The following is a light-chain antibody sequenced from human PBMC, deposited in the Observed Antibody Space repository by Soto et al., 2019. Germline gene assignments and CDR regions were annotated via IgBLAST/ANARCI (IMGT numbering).Light chain of an antibody. CDR1: QSVSSY. CDR3: QQHSNWLT. CDR2: DAS. Sequence: EIVLTQSPATLSLSPGERATLSCRASQSVSSYLAWYQQKPGQAPRLLIYDASSRATDIPARFSGSGSGTDFTFTISSLEPEDFAVYYCQQHSNWLTFGGGTKVEIK. V-gene: IGKV3-11*01. J-gene: IGKJ4*01.